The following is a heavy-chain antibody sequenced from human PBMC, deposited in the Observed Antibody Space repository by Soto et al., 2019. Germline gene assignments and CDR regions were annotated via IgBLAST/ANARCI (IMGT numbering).Heavy chain of an antibody. CDR2: ISGVGGTT. CDR1: GFTFGNYA. D-gene: IGHD2-21*01. J-gene: IGHJ4*02. CDR3: ARGLDGGGPY. Sequence: EVQLLESGGGLVQPGGSLRLSCAASGFTFGNYAMSWVRQAPGKGLEWVSSISGVGGTTYNAESVKGRFTVSRDNCKNTLYLEMNSLRVEDTALYFCARGLDGGGPYWGQGTLVTVSS. V-gene: IGHV3-23*01.